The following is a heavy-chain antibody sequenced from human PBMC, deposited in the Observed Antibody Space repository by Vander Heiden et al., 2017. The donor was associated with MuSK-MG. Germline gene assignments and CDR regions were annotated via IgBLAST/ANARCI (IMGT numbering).Heavy chain of an antibody. J-gene: IGHJ4*02. Sequence: EVQLLESGGDLVQPGGSLRLPCAASGFTCSSYARSWVRQAPGKGLECVSTISGSADSTYYADSVKGRFTISRDNSKNTLYLQMNSLRAEDTAVYYCAKRRDYFDSWGQGTLVTVSS. CDR1: GFTCSSYA. V-gene: IGHV3-23*01. CDR2: ISGSADST. CDR3: AKRRDYFDS.